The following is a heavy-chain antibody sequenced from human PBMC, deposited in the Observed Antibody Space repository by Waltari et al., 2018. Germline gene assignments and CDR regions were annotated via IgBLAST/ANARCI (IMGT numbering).Heavy chain of an antibody. Sequence: QVQLVQSGAEVKKPGSSVTVSCKASGGTFSSYAISWVRQAPGQGLEWMGGIIPILGIANYAQKFQGRVTITADKSTSTAYMELSSLRSEDTAVYYCARHQNYDFWSGPIYYYYMDVWGKGTTVTVSS. CDR1: GGTFSSYA. CDR3: ARHQNYDFWSGPIYYYYMDV. D-gene: IGHD3-3*01. V-gene: IGHV1-69*10. CDR2: IIPILGIA. J-gene: IGHJ6*03.